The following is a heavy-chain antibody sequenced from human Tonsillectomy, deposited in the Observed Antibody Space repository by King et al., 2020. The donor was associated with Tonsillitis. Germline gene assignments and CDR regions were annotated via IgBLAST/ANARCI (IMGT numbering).Heavy chain of an antibody. J-gene: IGHJ5*02. CDR2: MTGGGGST. CDR3: AKTRYTSSWYFRGCDP. V-gene: IGHV3-23*04. Sequence: VQLVESGGGLVQPGGSLRLSCAASGFAFSSYAMSWVRQAPGKGLEWVSAMTGGGGSTYYADSVKGRFTISRDNTQNTLYLQMNSLRAEDTAVYFCAKTRYTSSWYFRGCDPWGEGTLVIVSS. D-gene: IGHD6-13*01. CDR1: GFAFSSYA.